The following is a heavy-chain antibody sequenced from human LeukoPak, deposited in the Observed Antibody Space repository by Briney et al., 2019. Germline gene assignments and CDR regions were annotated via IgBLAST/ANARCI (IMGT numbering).Heavy chain of an antibody. V-gene: IGHV3-30*18. CDR3: AKGPLRGTAAAIDY. CDR2: ISYDGRNK. J-gene: IGHJ4*02. D-gene: IGHD2-2*01. CDR1: GFTFSTYG. Sequence: GGSLRLSCAASGFTFSTYGMHWVRQAPGKGLEWVAVISYDGRNKHYPDSVKGRFTISRDISTDTLWLQMDSLRTEDTAVYYCAKGPLRGTAAAIDYWGQGTLVTVSS.